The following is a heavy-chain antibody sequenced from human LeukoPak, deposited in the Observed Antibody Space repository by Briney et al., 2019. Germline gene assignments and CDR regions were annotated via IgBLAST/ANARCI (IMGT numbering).Heavy chain of an antibody. J-gene: IGHJ4*02. CDR3: AKDFHGAANYYDSSGLTSLPDY. CDR2: ISGDGGST. CDR1: GFTFDDYA. Sequence: GGSLRLSCAASGFTFDDYAMHWVCQAPGKGLEWVSLISGDGGSTYYADSVKGRFTISRDNSKNSLYLQMNSLRTEDTALYYCAKDFHGAANYYDSSGLTSLPDYWGQGTLVTVSS. V-gene: IGHV3-43*02. D-gene: IGHD3-22*01.